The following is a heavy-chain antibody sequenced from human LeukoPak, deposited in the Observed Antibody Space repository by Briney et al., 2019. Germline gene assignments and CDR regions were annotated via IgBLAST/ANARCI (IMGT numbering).Heavy chain of an antibody. J-gene: IGHJ5*02. CDR3: ARSLEAVANWFDP. CDR1: GGSISSYY. Sequence: SETLSLTCTVSGGSISSYYWSWIRQPPGKGLEWIGYIYYSGSTYYNPSLKSRVTISVDTSKNQFSLKLSSVTAADTAVYYCARSLEAVANWFDPWGQGTLVTVSS. D-gene: IGHD6-19*01. CDR2: IYYSGST. V-gene: IGHV4-59*08.